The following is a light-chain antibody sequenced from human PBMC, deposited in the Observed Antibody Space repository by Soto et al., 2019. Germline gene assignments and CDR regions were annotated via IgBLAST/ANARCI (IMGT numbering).Light chain of an antibody. CDR1: SSNIGAGYD. V-gene: IGLV1-40*01. CDR3: QSYGSSVTLRV. J-gene: IGLJ1*01. Sequence: QSVLTQPPSVSGAPGQRVTLSCTRSSSNIGAGYDVHWYQQRPGTAPKLLVYGNSNRPSGVPDRFSGSKSGTSASLAITGLQADDEADYYCQSYGSSVTLRVFGTGTKLTVL. CDR2: GNS.